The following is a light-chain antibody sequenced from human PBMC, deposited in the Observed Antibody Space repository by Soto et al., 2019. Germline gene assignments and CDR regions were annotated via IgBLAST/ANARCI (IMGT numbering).Light chain of an antibody. Sequence: DIQMTQSPSSLSASVGDRVTITCRASQGINSYLNWYQQKPGKAPKLLIYAASSLQSGVPSRFSGSGSGTDLTLTISSLQPEDFATYYCQPSYSTPRTFGQGTKVEIK. CDR3: QPSYSTPRT. V-gene: IGKV1-39*01. CDR1: QGINSY. J-gene: IGKJ1*01. CDR2: AAS.